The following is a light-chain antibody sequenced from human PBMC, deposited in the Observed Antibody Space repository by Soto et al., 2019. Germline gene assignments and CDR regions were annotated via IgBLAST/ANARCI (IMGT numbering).Light chain of an antibody. Sequence: EIVLTQSPGTLSLSPGERATLSCRASQSVSSSYLAWYQQQPGQAPMLLIYGASSRATGIPDRFSGSGSGTDFTLTISRIEPEDFALYYCQQYGSSPRVTFGQGTRLEIK. CDR1: QSVSSSY. V-gene: IGKV3-20*01. J-gene: IGKJ5*01. CDR2: GAS. CDR3: QQYGSSPRVT.